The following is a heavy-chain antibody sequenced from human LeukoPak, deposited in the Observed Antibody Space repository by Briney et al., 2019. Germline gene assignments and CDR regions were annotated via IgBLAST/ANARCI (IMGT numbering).Heavy chain of an antibody. Sequence: GGSLRLSCAASGFTFGSYGMHWVRQAPGKGLEWVAVIWYDGRNKFYADSLKGRFTISRDNSKNTLYLQMNSLRAEDTAVYYCARVNRGDAFDIWGQGTLVTVSS. J-gene: IGHJ3*02. CDR2: IWYDGRNK. V-gene: IGHV3-33*01. CDR3: ARVNRGDAFDI. CDR1: GFTFGSYG. D-gene: IGHD3-16*02.